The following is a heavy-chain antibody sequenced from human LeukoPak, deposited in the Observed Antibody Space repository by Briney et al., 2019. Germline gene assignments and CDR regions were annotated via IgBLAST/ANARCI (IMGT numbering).Heavy chain of an antibody. J-gene: IGHJ6*03. CDR3: ARRSVVIIPPFYYYYMDV. CDR1: GGSISSGSYY. V-gene: IGHV4-61*02. D-gene: IGHD3-3*01. Sequence: SETLSLTCTVSGGSISSGSYYWSWIRQPAGKGLEWIGRIYTSGSTNYNPSLKSRVTISVDTSKNQFSLKLSSVTAAHTAVYYCARRSVVIIPPFYYYYMDVWGKGTTVTVSS. CDR2: IYTSGST.